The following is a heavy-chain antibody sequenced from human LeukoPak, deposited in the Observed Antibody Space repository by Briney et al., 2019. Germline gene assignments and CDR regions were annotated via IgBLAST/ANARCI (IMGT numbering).Heavy chain of an antibody. CDR1: GYTFIGYG. V-gene: IGHV1-18*01. CDR3: ARVGSGSHLHAFDI. J-gene: IGHJ3*02. CDR2: ISADNGDK. D-gene: IGHD1-26*01. Sequence: ASVKVSCKASGYTFIGYGITWVRRAPGQGLEWMGWISADNGDKKYAQNLQGRVTMTTDTYTNTAYLEVRSLRSDDTAVYYCARVGSGSHLHAFDIWGQGTMVTVSS.